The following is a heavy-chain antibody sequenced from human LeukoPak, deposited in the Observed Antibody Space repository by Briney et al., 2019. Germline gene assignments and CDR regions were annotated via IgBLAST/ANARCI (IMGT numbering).Heavy chain of an antibody. V-gene: IGHV1-24*01. D-gene: IGHD3-10*01. CDR3: AKGSRITMVRGVTVDY. J-gene: IGHJ4*02. Sequence: GASVKVSCKVSGSTVTDISMNWVRQDPGKGLEWMGGFDPEDGETTYAQKFEGRVTMTEDTSTDTAYMELNSLTSADTAVYYCAKGSRITMVRGVTVDYWGQGTLVTVSS. CDR2: FDPEDGET. CDR1: GSTVTDIS.